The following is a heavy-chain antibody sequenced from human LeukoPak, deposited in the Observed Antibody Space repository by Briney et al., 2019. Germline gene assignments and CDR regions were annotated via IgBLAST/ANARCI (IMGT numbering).Heavy chain of an antibody. D-gene: IGHD3-10*01. CDR2: ISYDGSNK. CDR3: AKEGSRVTMVRGPKGDWFDP. CDR1: GVTGNSYG. Sequence: GVTGNSYGMDGGRQAQGKGLEWVAVISYDGSNKYYADSVKGRFTISRDNSKNTLYLQMNSLRAEDTAVYYCAKEGSRVTMVRGPKGDWFDPWGQGTLVTVSS. J-gene: IGHJ5*02. V-gene: IGHV3-30*18.